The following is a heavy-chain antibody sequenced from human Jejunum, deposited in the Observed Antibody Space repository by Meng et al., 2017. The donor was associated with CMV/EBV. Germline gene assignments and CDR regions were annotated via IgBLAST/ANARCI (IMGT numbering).Heavy chain of an antibody. Sequence: SGHSVRSHYWRWIRQPLGKGLEWIGYVYYSGSATYSPSLRSRITISVDTSKNQFSLNLRSVTAADTAMYFCARGIGHASNNSHDYWGQGTLVTVSS. J-gene: IGHJ4*02. CDR3: ARGIGHASNNSHDY. CDR1: GHSVRSHY. D-gene: IGHD1-1*01. CDR2: VYYSGSA. V-gene: IGHV4-59*02.